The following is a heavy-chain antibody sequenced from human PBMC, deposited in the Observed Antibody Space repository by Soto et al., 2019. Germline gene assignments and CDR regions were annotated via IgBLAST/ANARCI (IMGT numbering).Heavy chain of an antibody. D-gene: IGHD2-21*02. CDR3: AKVYCGGDCYSRAAFDI. CDR1: GFTFSSYG. Sequence: LRLSCAASGFTFSSYGMHWVRQAPGKGLEWVAVISYDGSNKYYADSVKGRFTISRDNSKNTLYLQMNSLRAEDTVVYYCAKVYCGGDCYSRAAFDIWGQGTMVTVSS. CDR2: ISYDGSNK. J-gene: IGHJ3*02. V-gene: IGHV3-30*18.